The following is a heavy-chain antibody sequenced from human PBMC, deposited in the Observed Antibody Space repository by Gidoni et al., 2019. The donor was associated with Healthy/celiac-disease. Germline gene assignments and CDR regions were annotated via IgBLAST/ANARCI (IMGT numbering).Heavy chain of an antibody. D-gene: IGHD1-26*01. CDR2: IYSGGRT. V-gene: IGHV3-53*01. CDR1: GFTVSSNY. J-gene: IGHJ4*02. Sequence: EVQLVESGGGLIQPGGSLSLSCAASGFTVSSNYMSWVRQAPGKGLEWVSVIYSGGRTYYADSVKGRFTISRDNSKNTLYLQMNSLRAEDTAVYYCARGWDLRSPFDNWGQGTLVTVSS. CDR3: ARGWDLRSPFDN.